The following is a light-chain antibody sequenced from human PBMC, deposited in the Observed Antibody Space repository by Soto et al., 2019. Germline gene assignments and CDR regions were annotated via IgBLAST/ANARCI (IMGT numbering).Light chain of an antibody. CDR2: DVS. J-gene: IGLJ3*02. Sequence: QSVLTQPRSVSGSPGQSVTISCTGASGDVGGYNFVSWYQQHPDKAPTLMIFDVSQRPSGVPDRFSGSKSGNTASLTISGLQAEDEADYYCCSYGGSYTWVFGGGTKLTVL. CDR1: SGDVGGYNF. V-gene: IGLV2-11*01. CDR3: CSYGGSYTWV.